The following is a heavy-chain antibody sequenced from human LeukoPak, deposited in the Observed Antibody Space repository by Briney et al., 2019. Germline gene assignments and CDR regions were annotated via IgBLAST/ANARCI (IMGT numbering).Heavy chain of an antibody. CDR1: GFTFSSYS. Sequence: GGSLRLSCAASGFTFSSYSMNWVRQAPGKGLVWVSRINSDGSSTSYADSVKGRFTISRDNDKNTLYLQMNSLRAEDTAVYYCARDLPLRYFDWLHPNPSHAYWYFDLWGRGTLVTVSS. CDR2: INSDGSST. V-gene: IGHV3-74*01. D-gene: IGHD3-9*01. J-gene: IGHJ2*01. CDR3: ARDLPLRYFDWLHPNPSHAYWYFDL.